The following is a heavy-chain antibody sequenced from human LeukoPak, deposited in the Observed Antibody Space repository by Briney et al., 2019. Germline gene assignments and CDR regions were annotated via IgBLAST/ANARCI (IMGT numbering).Heavy chain of an antibody. D-gene: IGHD6-6*01. Sequence: GGSLRLSCAASGFTFSSYAMTWVRQAPGKGLEWVSVISGSGGTTYYADSVRGRFTISRDNSKNTLYLQMNSLRAEDTAVYYCAKEVELLPFDYWGQGTLVTVSS. CDR3: AKEVELLPFDY. CDR1: GFTFSSYA. V-gene: IGHV3-23*01. J-gene: IGHJ4*02. CDR2: ISGSGGTT.